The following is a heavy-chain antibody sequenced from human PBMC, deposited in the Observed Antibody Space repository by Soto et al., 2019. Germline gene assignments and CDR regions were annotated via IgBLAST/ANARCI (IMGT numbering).Heavy chain of an antibody. Sequence: GGSLRLSCAASGFTFSSYAMSWVRQAPGKGLEWVSAISGSGGSTYYADSVKGRFTISRDNSKNTLYLQMNSLRAEDTAVYYCAKVPDKYYYDSSGSHFDYWGQGTLVTVSS. J-gene: IGHJ4*02. V-gene: IGHV3-23*01. CDR1: GFTFSSYA. D-gene: IGHD3-22*01. CDR3: AKVPDKYYYDSSGSHFDY. CDR2: ISGSGGST.